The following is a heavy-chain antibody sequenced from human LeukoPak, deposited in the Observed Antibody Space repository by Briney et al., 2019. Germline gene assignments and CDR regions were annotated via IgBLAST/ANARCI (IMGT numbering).Heavy chain of an antibody. CDR2: ISGSGGST. CDR1: GFTFSSYA. J-gene: IGHJ6*02. D-gene: IGHD3-3*01. CDR3: AKAGGFSYYYGMDV. V-gene: IGHV3-23*01. Sequence: GGSLRLSCAASGFTFSSYAMSWVRQAPEKGLEWVSTISGSGGSTYYADSVKGRFTISRDNSKNTLYLQMNSLRAEDTALYYCAKAGGFSYYYGMDVWGQGTTVTVSS.